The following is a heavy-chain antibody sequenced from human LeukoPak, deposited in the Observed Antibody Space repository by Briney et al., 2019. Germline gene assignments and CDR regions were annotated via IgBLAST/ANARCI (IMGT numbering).Heavy chain of an antibody. J-gene: IGHJ5*02. CDR3: AREVGYSSSYYGRFDP. Sequence: GASVKVSCKASGYTFTGYYMHWVRQAPGQGLEWIGRVNPNNGVPNYAQKFQGRVTMTRDTAISTFYMELSSLRSDDTALYFCAREVGYSSSYYGRFDPWGQGTLVIVSS. V-gene: IGHV1-2*06. CDR2: VNPNNGVP. D-gene: IGHD2-2*01. CDR1: GYTFTGYY.